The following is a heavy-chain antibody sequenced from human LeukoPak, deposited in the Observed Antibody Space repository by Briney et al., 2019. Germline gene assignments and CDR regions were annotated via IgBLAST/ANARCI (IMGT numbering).Heavy chain of an antibody. D-gene: IGHD5-12*01. J-gene: IGHJ5*02. Sequence: SQTLSLTCTVSGGSISSGSYYWSWIRQPAGKGLEWIGRINTSGSTNYNPSLKSRVTISVDTSKNQFSLKLSSVTAADTAVYYCARGGWTSSNYNWFDPWGQGTLVTVSS. CDR3: ARGGWTSSNYNWFDP. CDR1: GGSISSGSYY. V-gene: IGHV4-61*02. CDR2: INTSGST.